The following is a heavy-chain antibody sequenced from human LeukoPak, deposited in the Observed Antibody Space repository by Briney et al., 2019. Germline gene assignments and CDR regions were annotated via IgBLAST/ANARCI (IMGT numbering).Heavy chain of an antibody. CDR3: ARLDRIVGATTGY. D-gene: IGHD1-26*01. CDR1: GGSFSGYY. CDR2: INHSGST. Sequence: SETLSLTCAVYGGSFSGYYWSWIRQPPGKGLEWIGEINHSGSTNYNPSLKSQVTISVDTSKNQFSLKLSSVTAADTAVYYCARLDRIVGATTGYWGQGTLVTVSS. V-gene: IGHV4-34*01. J-gene: IGHJ4*02.